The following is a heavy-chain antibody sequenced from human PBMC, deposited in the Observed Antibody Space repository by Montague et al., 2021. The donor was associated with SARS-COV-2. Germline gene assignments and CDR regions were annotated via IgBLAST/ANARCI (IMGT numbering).Heavy chain of an antibody. CDR3: ARGNITPSGFDI. CDR1: GDSISSANYY. CDR2: IYYTGGT. Sequence: TLSLTCTVHGDSISSANYYWNWIRQNPGKGLEWIGYIYYTGGTHSNPSLESRLTMSIDTSKSQFSLRLSSVTAADTAVYYCARGNITPSGFDIWGQGTVVTVSS. V-gene: IGHV4-31*03. J-gene: IGHJ3*02. D-gene: IGHD1-14*01.